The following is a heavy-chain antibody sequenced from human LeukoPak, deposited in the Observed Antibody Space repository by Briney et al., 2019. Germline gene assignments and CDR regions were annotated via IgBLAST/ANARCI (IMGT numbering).Heavy chain of an antibody. V-gene: IGHV3-21*01. CDR1: GFTFSSYS. J-gene: IGHJ4*02. CDR2: ISSSSSYI. CDR3: AKDPSALLWFGESDY. Sequence: GGSLRLSCAASGFTFSSYSMNWVRQAPGKGLEWVSSISSSSSYIYYADSVKGRFTISRDNAKNSLYLQMNSLRAEDTAVYYCAKDPSALLWFGESDYWGQGTLVTVSS. D-gene: IGHD3-10*01.